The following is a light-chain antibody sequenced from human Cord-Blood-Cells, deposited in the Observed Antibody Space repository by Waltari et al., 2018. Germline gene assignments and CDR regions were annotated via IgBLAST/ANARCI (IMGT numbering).Light chain of an antibody. Sequence: ELVMPQSPATLSVSPGERATLSCRASQSVSSNLAWYQQKPGQGPRLLIYGASTRATGIPARFSGSGSGTEFTLTISSLQSEDFAVYYCQQYNNWPRTFGQGTKVEIK. V-gene: IGKV3-15*01. J-gene: IGKJ1*01. CDR2: GAS. CDR1: QSVSSN. CDR3: QQYNNWPRT.